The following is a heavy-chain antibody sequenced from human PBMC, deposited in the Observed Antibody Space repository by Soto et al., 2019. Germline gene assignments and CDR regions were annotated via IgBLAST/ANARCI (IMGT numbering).Heavy chain of an antibody. D-gene: IGHD6-19*01. J-gene: IGHJ6*02. CDR3: VKDAAVAGNYGMDV. Sequence: PGGSLRLSCAASGFTLSDYTMNWVRQAPGKGLEWVSAISSSGGSTYYVDSVKGRFTISRDNSKNTLYLQMNSLRAEDTAVYYCVKDAAVAGNYGMDVWGQGTTVTVSS. CDR1: GFTLSDYT. V-gene: IGHV3-23*01. CDR2: ISSSGGST.